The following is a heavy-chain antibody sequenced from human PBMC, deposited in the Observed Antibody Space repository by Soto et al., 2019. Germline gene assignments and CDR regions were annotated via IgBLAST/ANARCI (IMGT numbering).Heavy chain of an antibody. D-gene: IGHD2-2*01. Sequence: PGGSLRLSCAASGFTFSYYHMRWVRQAPGKGLEWVAIIWYNGSNIHYSDSVKGRFTISRDNSKNTLYLQMNSLRAEDTAVYFCAKDGSSSSRPFDYWGQGTLVTVSS. CDR3: AKDGSSSSRPFDY. V-gene: IGHV3-33*06. CDR2: IWYNGSNI. CDR1: GFTFSYYH. J-gene: IGHJ4*02.